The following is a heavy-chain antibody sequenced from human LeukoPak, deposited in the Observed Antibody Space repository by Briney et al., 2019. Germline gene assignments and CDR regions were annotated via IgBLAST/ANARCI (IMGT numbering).Heavy chain of an antibody. CDR1: GGTFSSYA. D-gene: IGHD3-10*01. V-gene: IGHV1-69*13. J-gene: IGHJ4*02. CDR3: AGSKAVGSRFDY. CDR2: IIPIFGTA. Sequence: SVKVSCKASGGTFSSYAISWVRQAPGQGLEWMGGIIPIFGTANYAQKFQGRVTITADESTSTAYMELSSLRSEDTAVYYCAGSKAVGSRFDYWGQGTLVTVSS.